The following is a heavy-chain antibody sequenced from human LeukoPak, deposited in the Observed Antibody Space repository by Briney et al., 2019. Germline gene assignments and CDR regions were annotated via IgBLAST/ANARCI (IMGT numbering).Heavy chain of an antibody. CDR2: ISTGSSTT. CDR3: AKSADIVVVPAATLFDY. J-gene: IGHJ4*02. V-gene: IGHV3-48*01. D-gene: IGHD2-2*01. Sequence: GGSLRLSCAASEFAFSTYNMNWVRQAPGKGLEWVSYISTGSSTTYYADSVKGRLTISRDNSRNTLYLQMNSLRAEDTAVYYCAKSADIVVVPAATLFDYWGQGTLVTVSS. CDR1: EFAFSTYN.